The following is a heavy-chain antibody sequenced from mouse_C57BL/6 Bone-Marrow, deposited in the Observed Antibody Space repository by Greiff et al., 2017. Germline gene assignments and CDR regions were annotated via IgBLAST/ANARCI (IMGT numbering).Heavy chain of an antibody. CDR1: GFTFTDYY. Sequence: EVQGVESGGGLVQPGGSLSLSCAASGFTFTDYYMSWVRQPPGKALEWLGFIRNKANGYTTEYSASVKGRFTISRDNSQSILYLQMNALRAEDSFTYYGARYMHYGSSYYDYSRDYWGQGPSVTVSS. CDR2: IRNKANGYTT. V-gene: IGHV7-3*01. CDR3: ARYMHYGSSYYDYSRDY. D-gene: IGHD1-1*01. J-gene: IGHJ4*01.